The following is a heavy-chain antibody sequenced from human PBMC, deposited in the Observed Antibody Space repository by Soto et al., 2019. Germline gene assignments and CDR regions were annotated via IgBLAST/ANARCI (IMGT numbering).Heavy chain of an antibody. Sequence: QVQLVQSGTEVKQPGASVKVSCKASGYTFTSYAITWVRQAPGQGLEWMGWIRVDNGNTNYAQKLQGRVTMTTDTSTSTVYMELRSVRSDDTAVYYCAKDGGGGGDYAPYDYWGQGTLVTVSS. CDR2: IRVDNGNT. J-gene: IGHJ4*02. CDR1: GYTFTSYA. CDR3: AKDGGGGGDYAPYDY. V-gene: IGHV1-18*01. D-gene: IGHD4-17*01.